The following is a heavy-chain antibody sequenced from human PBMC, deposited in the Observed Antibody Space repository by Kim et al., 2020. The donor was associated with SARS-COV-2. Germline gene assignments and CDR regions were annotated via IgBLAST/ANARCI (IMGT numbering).Heavy chain of an antibody. CDR3: ARSRIVGATTPGDY. Sequence: GGSLRLSCAASGFTFSSYSMNWVRQAPGKGLEWVSYISSSSSTIYYADSVKGRFTISRDNAKNSLYLQMNSLRDEDTAVYYCARSRIVGATTPGDYWGQGTLVTVSS. D-gene: IGHD1-26*01. CDR2: ISSSSSTI. J-gene: IGHJ4*02. V-gene: IGHV3-48*02. CDR1: GFTFSSYS.